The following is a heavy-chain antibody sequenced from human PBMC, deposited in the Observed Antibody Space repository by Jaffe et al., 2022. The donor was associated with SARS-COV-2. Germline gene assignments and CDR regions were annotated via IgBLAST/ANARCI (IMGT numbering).Heavy chain of an antibody. CDR2: INPSGGST. D-gene: IGHD3-16*02. V-gene: IGHV1-46*01. CDR3: ARGGNGIMITFGGVIPEYYFDY. Sequence: QVQLVQSGAEVKKPGASVKVSCKASGYTFTSYYMHWVRQAPGQGLEWMGIINPSGGSTSYAQKFQGRVTMTRDTSTSTVYMELSSLRSEDTAVYYCARGGNGIMITFGGVIPEYYFDYWGQGTLVTVSS. CDR1: GYTFTSYY. J-gene: IGHJ4*02.